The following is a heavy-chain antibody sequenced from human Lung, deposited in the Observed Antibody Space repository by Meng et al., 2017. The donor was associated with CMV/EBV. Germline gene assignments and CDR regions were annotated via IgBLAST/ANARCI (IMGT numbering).Heavy chain of an antibody. V-gene: IGHV4-34*01. CDR1: GGSFSGYY. CDR2: INHSGST. CDR3: ASASSGWYNNWVDP. D-gene: IGHD6-19*01. J-gene: IGHJ5*02. Sequence: SXTLSPTCAVYGGSFSGYYWSWIRQPPGKGLEWIGEINHSGSTNYNPSLKSRVTISVDTSKNQFSLKLSSVTAADTAVYYCASASSGWYNNWVDPWGQGTLVTVSS.